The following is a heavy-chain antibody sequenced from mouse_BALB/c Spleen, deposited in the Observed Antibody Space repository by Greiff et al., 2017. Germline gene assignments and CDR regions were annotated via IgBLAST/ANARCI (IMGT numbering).Heavy chain of an antibody. CDR3: ARDRERGDDYAWFAY. CDR1: GFTFSDYY. D-gene: IGHD2-4*01. CDR2: ISDGGSYT. V-gene: IGHV5-4*02. Sequence: EVMLVESGGGLVKPGGSLKLSCAASGFTFSDYYMYWVRQTPEKRLEWVATISDGGSYTYYPDSVKGRFTISRDNAKNNLYLQMSSLKSEDTAMYYCARDRERGDDYAWFAYWGQGTLVTVSA. J-gene: IGHJ3*01.